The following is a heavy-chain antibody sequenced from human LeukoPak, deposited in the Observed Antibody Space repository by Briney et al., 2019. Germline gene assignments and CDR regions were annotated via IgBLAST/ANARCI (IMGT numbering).Heavy chain of an antibody. CDR3: ARAKGYCSGGSCYGDAFDI. J-gene: IGHJ3*02. CDR2: ISAYNGNT. V-gene: IGHV1-18*01. D-gene: IGHD2-15*01. CDR1: GYTFPNYG. Sequence: ASVQVSCHASGYTFPNYGISWVRQAPGQGLEWMGWISAYNGNTNYAQKLQGRVTMTTDTSTSTAYMELRSLRSDDTAVYYCARAKGYCSGGSCYGDAFDIWGQGTMVTVSS.